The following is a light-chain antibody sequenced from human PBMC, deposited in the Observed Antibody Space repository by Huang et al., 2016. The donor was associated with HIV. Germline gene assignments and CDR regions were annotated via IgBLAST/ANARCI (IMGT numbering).Light chain of an antibody. Sequence: EILLTQSPATLSLSPGERATLSCKASQKINTYLAWYQQKPGQAPRLLIYDASTRAPDTPARFRGSGSGTAFTLTITNLEPEDFAVYFCQQRSNWPPFTFGPGTKVDRK. CDR1: QKINTY. J-gene: IGKJ3*01. CDR2: DAS. CDR3: QQRSNWPPFT. V-gene: IGKV3-11*01.